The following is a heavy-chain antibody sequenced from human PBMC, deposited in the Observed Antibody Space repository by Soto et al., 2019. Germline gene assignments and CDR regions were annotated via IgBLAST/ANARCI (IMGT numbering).Heavy chain of an antibody. CDR2: ISAYNGNT. D-gene: IGHD4-17*01. V-gene: IGHV1-18*01. Sequence: ASVKVSCKASGYTFTSYGISWVRQAPGQGLEWMGWISAYNGNTNYAQKLQGRVTMTTDTSTSTAYMGLRSLRSDDTAVYYCARDPVYGDYRLGADAFDIWGQGTMVTVSS. CDR1: GYTFTSYG. J-gene: IGHJ3*02. CDR3: ARDPVYGDYRLGADAFDI.